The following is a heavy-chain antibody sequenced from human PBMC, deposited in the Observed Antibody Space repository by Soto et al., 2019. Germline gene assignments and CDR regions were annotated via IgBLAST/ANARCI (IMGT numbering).Heavy chain of an antibody. J-gene: IGHJ4*02. D-gene: IGHD3-3*01. CDR2: IYWDDDK. CDR3: AHRVLRTVFGLVTTTAIYFDF. CDR1: GFSLTTSGVG. Sequence: QITLNESGPTVVRPTENLTLTCRYSGFSLTTSGVGVGWIRQSPGKAPEWLALIYWDDDKRYSESLKSRLTITNDTSKNQVVLTVHDLDPTDTATYYCAHRVLRTVFGLVTTTAIYFDFWGQGTPVAVSS. V-gene: IGHV2-5*02.